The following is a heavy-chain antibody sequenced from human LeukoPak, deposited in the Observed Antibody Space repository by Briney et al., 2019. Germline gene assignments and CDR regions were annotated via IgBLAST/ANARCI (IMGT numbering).Heavy chain of an antibody. CDR3: SSGSYSEYFQH. Sequence: PSETLSLTCTVSGGSISSSSYYWGGICQPPGKGLEWNGSSCYRGSTYYNPSHKRRLTISVDTSKNQFSLKLSSVSAADTAVYHCSSGSYSEYFQHWGQGILVTDSS. V-gene: IGHV4-39*01. CDR1: GGSISSSSYY. J-gene: IGHJ1*01. CDR2: SCYRGST. D-gene: IGHD3-10*01.